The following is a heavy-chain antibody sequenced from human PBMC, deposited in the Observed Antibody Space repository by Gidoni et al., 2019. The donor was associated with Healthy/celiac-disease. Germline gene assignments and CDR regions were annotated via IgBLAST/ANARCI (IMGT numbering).Heavy chain of an antibody. CDR2: IWYDGSKK. V-gene: IGHV3-33*01. CDR1: GFTFSSYG. D-gene: IGHD3-22*01. J-gene: IGHJ4*02. Sequence: QVQLVESGGGVVQPGRSLRLSCAASGFTFSSYGMHWVRQAPGKGREWVEVIWYDGSKKYYADSVKGRFTISRDNSKNTLYLQMNSLRAEDTAVYYCASLGPYYYDSSGFDYWGQGTLVTVSS. CDR3: ASLGPYYYDSSGFDY.